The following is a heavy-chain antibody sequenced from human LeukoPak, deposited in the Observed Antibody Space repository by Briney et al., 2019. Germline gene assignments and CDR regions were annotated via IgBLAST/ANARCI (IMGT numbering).Heavy chain of an antibody. CDR3: ARGRPAVTNGYNAHWSMDV. J-gene: IGHJ6*03. CDR2: INHSGST. D-gene: IGHD4-17*01. V-gene: IGHV4-34*01. CDR1: GGSFSGYY. Sequence: SETLSLTCAVYGGSFSGYYWSWIRQPPGKGLEWIGEINHSGSTNYNPSLKSRVTISVDTSKNQFSLRLSSLTAADTAVYYCARGRPAVTNGYNAHWSMDVWGKGTTVTVSS.